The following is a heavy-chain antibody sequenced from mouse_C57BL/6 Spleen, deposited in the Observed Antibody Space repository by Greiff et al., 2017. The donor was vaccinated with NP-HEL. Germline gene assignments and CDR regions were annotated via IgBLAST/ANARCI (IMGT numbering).Heavy chain of an antibody. CDR1: GFTFSDYG. Sequence: EVQGVESGGGLVKPGGSLKLSCAASGFTFSDYGMHWVRQAPEKGLEWVAYISSGSSTIYYADTVKGRFTISRDNAKNTLFLQMTSLRSEDTAMYYCASGYDCYSLYYFDYWGQGTTLTVSS. V-gene: IGHV5-17*01. J-gene: IGHJ2*01. CDR2: ISSGSSTI. D-gene: IGHD2-3*01. CDR3: ASGYDCYSLYYFDY.